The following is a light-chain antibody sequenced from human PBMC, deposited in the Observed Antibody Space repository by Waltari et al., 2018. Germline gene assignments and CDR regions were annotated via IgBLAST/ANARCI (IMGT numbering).Light chain of an antibody. CDR3: QQYHESPYT. CDR1: HSIGSM. V-gene: IGKV1-5*03. J-gene: IGKJ2*01. CDR2: FAS. Sequence: DVELTQSPSSLSAPVGDRVSLTCRASHSIGSMLAWYQPKPGNAPPLLIYFASSLENGVPSRFTGSGSGTEFTLTISGLQPDDFGTYYCQQYHESPYTFGQGTKLDI.